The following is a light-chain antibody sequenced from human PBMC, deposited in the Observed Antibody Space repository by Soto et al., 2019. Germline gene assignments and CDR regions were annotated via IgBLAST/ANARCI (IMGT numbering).Light chain of an antibody. Sequence: IHMTHSPSSLSASVGERVTISCLASQSIGRNLNWYQQKAGKAPTLLMFTSSNLQSGVPSRFSGSGSGTDFIFTISSLQPEDFATYYCQQSYSTPPTFGQGTKVDI. CDR3: QQSYSTPPT. J-gene: IGKJ1*01. CDR2: TSS. CDR1: QSIGRN. V-gene: IGKV1-39*01.